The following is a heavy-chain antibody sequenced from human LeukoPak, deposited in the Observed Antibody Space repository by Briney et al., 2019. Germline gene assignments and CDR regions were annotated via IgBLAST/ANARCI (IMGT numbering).Heavy chain of an antibody. V-gene: IGHV3-21*01. CDR1: GFTFASYS. D-gene: IGHD1-1*01. CDR2: ISGDSTYI. Sequence: PGGSLRLSCAASGFTFASYSMNWVRQAPGKGLEWVSSISGDSTYIYNAGSVKGRFTISRDNAQASLYLQMISLRADDTAVYYCARVSGRLERQSDLDYWGQGTLVIVSS. CDR3: ARVSGRLERQSDLDY. J-gene: IGHJ4*02.